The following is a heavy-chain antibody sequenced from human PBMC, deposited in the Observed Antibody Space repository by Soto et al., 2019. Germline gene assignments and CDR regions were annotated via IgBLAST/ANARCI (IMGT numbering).Heavy chain of an antibody. J-gene: IGHJ4*02. CDR3: ARDTCNYFDC. CDR2: ISTYNGNT. CDR1: GYTFTTYY. D-gene: IGHD4-4*01. V-gene: IGHV1-18*01. Sequence: ASVKVSCKPSGYTFTTYYISWLSQAPGQGLESIGCISTYNGNTNDVPKFQGRSTMTTDTSTSTAYMQLRSLRSDDTALYFCARDTCNYFDCWGQG.